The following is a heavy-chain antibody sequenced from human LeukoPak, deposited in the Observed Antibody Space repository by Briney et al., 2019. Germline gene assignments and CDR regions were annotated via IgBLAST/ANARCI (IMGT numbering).Heavy chain of an antibody. V-gene: IGHV3-23*01. CDR3: AKPDTPYYYDRTGYHFDS. CDR1: GFTFSSYA. CDR2: ISGSDGST. J-gene: IGHJ4*02. D-gene: IGHD3-22*01. Sequence: GGSLRLSCEASGFTFSSYAMSWVRQAPGKGLEWVSTISGSDGSTYYADSVKGRFTISRDNSKNTLYLQMNSLRAEDTAVYYCAKPDTPYYYDRTGYHFDSWGQGSLVTVPS.